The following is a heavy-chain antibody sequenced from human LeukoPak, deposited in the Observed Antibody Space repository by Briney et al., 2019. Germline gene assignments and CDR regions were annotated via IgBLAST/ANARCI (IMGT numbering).Heavy chain of an antibody. CDR3: ARYWGSSYNYAPFDS. CDR1: GFTFGNYA. Sequence: GGSLRLSCIASGFTFGNYAMAWVRQAPGKGLEWLSAISGGGSATYYRDSVKGRFTISRDSLKNTLYLQMSHLRVEDTAIFYCARYWGSSYNYAPFDSWGQGTLVTVSS. CDR2: ISGGGSAT. D-gene: IGHD3-10*01. J-gene: IGHJ4*02. V-gene: IGHV3-23*01.